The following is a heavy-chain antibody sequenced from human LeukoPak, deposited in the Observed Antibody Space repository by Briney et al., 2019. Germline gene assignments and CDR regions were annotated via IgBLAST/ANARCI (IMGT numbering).Heavy chain of an antibody. D-gene: IGHD6-19*01. V-gene: IGHV4-59*01. J-gene: IGHJ4*02. CDR1: GGSISNYH. Sequence: SETLSLTCTVSGGSISNYHWSWIRQPPGKGLEWIGRFYHSGSTNYNPSLKSRVTISVDTSKNKFSLKLNSVTAVDTAVYYCASTQQWLAFDYWGQGILVTVSS. CDR2: FYHSGST. CDR3: ASTQQWLAFDY.